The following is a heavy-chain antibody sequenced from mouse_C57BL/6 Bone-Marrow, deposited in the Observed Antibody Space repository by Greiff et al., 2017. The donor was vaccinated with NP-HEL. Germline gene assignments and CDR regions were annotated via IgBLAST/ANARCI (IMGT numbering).Heavy chain of an antibody. Sequence: QVQLQQSGPGLVQPSQSLSITCTVSGFSFTSYGVNWVRQSPGKGLEWLGVIWSGGSTDYNAAFISSLSISKDNSKSQVFFKMNSLQANDTAIYYSARKGGIYGYDDAMDDWGQGTSVTVSS. D-gene: IGHD2-2*01. CDR1: GFSFTSYG. CDR3: ARKGGIYGYDDAMDD. CDR2: IWSGGST. V-gene: IGHV2-2*02. J-gene: IGHJ4*01.